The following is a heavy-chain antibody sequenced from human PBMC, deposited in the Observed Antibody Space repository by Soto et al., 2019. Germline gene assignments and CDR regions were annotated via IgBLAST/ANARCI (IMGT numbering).Heavy chain of an antibody. CDR2: ISSSSETI. Sequence: PGGSLRLSCLASGFTFGLYSMCWVRKAPGKRLQWISYISSSSETIYYADSVKGRFTISRDNAKNSVYLEMNSLRADDTAIYYCARDYDYGFGLTIDYWGQGT. D-gene: IGHD5-12*01. CDR1: GFTFGLYS. J-gene: IGHJ4*02. V-gene: IGHV3-48*01. CDR3: ARDYDYGFGLTIDY.